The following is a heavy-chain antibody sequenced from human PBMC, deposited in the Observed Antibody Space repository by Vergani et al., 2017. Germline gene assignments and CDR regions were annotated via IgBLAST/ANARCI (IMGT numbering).Heavy chain of an antibody. D-gene: IGHD2-21*02. CDR3: ARATGRDGFDY. V-gene: IGHV4-59*01. CDR1: GGSISSYY. CDR2: IYYSGST. J-gene: IGHJ4*02. Sequence: QVQLQQWGAGLLKPSETLSLTCAVYGGSISSYYWSWIRQPPGKGLEWIGYIYYSGSTNYNPSLKSRVTISVDTSKNQFSLKLSSVTAADTAVYYCARATGRDGFDYWGQGTLVTVSS.